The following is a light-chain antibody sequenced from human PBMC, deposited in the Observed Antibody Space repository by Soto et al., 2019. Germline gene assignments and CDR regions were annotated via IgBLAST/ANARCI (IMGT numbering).Light chain of an antibody. CDR3: QKYNSGPLT. Sequence: DIRVTQSPSSLSASVGDRVTITCRASQAISNSLAWYQQKPGELPKLLIYAASTLRSGVPSRFSGSGSGTDFTLNISGLQPEDLANYYCQKYNSGPLTFGGG. CDR2: AAS. J-gene: IGKJ4*01. CDR1: QAISNS. V-gene: IGKV1-27*01.